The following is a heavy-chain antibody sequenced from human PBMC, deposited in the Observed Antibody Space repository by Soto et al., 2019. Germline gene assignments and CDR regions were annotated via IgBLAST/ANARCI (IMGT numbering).Heavy chain of an antibody. D-gene: IGHD2-21*01. CDR3: ARGGISHWAYFYYMAF. CDR1: GGSLSDYF. CDR2: INHLGSI. Sequence: SETLSLTCVVSGGSLSDYFWSWIRQPPGMALEWIGEINHLGSINYNPSLKSRVTMSVDTSKNQFSLTLNSVTTADTATYYCARGGISHWAYFYYMAFWDRGSTVPVSS. J-gene: IGHJ6*03. V-gene: IGHV4-34*01.